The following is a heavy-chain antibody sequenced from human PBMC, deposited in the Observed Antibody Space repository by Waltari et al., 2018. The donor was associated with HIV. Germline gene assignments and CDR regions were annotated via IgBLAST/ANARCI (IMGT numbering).Heavy chain of an antibody. D-gene: IGHD2-2*02. CDR2: INHRGST. V-gene: IGHV4-34*01. Sequence: QVQLQQWGAGLLKPSETLSLTCAVYGGSFSGYYWSWISQPPGKGPGWIGEINHRGSTNYNPSLKSRVIISVDTSMNQFSLKLSSGTAADTAVYYCARARYCSSTRCYTKGRRNSFYYYALDVWGQGTTVTVSS. CDR3: ARARYCSSTRCYTKGRRNSFYYYALDV. J-gene: IGHJ6*02. CDR1: GGSFSGYY.